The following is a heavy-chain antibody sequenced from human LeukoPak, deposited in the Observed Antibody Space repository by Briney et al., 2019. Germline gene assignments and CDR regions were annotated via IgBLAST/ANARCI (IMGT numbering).Heavy chain of an antibody. CDR3: ARRDHSGYYHF. D-gene: IGHD3-22*01. V-gene: IGHV4-59*08. J-gene: IGHJ4*02. Sequence: SETLSLTCTVSGGSISSYYWSWIRQPPGKGLEWIGYVYYSGSTNYNPSLKSRVTISVDTSKNQFSLKLSSVTAADTAVYYCARRDHSGYYHFWGQGTLVTVSS. CDR2: VYYSGST. CDR1: GGSISSYY.